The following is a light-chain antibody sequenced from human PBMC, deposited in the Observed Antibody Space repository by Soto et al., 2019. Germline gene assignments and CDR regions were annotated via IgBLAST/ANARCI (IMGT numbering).Light chain of an antibody. CDR3: QQYGDSPRT. V-gene: IGKV3-20*01. Sequence: EIVLTQSPATLSSFPGYRFTLSCRASQSVSRNYLAWYQHKPGQAPTLLIYGASRRTPGIPDRFSGRGSGTDFTLTISGLEPEDFAVYYCQQYGDSPRTFGQGTRGDIK. J-gene: IGKJ1*01. CDR1: QSVSRNY. CDR2: GAS.